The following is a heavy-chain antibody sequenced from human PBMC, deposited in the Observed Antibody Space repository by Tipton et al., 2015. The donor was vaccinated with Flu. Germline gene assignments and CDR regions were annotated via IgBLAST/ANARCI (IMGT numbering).Heavy chain of an antibody. Sequence: TLSLTCAVYGGSFSGYYWSWIRQPPGKGLEWIGEINHSGSTNYNPSLKSRVTISVDTSKNQFSLKLSSVTAADTAVYYCARVTELLWFGEARGWFDPWGQVTLVNVSS. D-gene: IGHD3-10*01. CDR2: INHSGST. V-gene: IGHV4-34*01. J-gene: IGHJ5*02. CDR3: ARVTELLWFGEARGWFDP. CDR1: GGSFSGYY.